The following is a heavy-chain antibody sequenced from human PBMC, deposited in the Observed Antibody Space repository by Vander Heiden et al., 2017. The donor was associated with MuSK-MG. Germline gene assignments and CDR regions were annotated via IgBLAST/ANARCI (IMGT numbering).Heavy chain of an antibody. V-gene: IGHV3-48*01. CDR3: ARGVINA. Sequence: EVQLVESGGGLVQPGGSLRLSCAASGLTFTSYSMNWVRQAPGKGLEWVSYISSSVSSVYYADSVKGRFTISRDNAKNSVHLQMNSLRADDTAVYYCARGVINAWGQGTLVTVSS. CDR2: ISSSVSSV. CDR1: GLTFTSYS. J-gene: IGHJ5*02.